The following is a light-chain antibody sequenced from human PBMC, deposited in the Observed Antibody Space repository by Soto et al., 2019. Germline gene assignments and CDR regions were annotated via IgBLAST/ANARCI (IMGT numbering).Light chain of an antibody. CDR1: SSDVGIYNY. Sequence: QSVLTQPASVSGSPGQSITISCTGTSSDVGIYNYVSWYQQHPGKAPKLMIYEVSNRPSGVSNRFSGSKSGNTASLTISGLQAADEADYYCSSYTTSSTLVFGGGTKLTVL. V-gene: IGLV2-14*01. CDR2: EVS. J-gene: IGLJ3*02. CDR3: SSYTTSSTLV.